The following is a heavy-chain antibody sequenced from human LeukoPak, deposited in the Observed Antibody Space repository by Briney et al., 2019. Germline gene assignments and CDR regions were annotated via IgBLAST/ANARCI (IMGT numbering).Heavy chain of an antibody. J-gene: IGHJ4*02. CDR2: ISSSSSYI. V-gene: IGHV3-21*01. D-gene: IGHD3-10*01. CDR1: GFTFSSYG. Sequence: GGSLRLSCAASGFTFSSYGMNWVRQAPGKGLEWVSSISSSSSYIYYADSVKSRFTISRDNAKNSLYRQMNSLRAEDTAVYYCARDTNYYGSGSLFRPFDYWGQGTLVTASS. CDR3: ARDTNYYGSGSLFRPFDY.